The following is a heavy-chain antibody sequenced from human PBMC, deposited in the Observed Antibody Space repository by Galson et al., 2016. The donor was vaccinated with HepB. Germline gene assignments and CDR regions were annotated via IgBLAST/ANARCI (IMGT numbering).Heavy chain of an antibody. J-gene: IGHJ4*02. CDR3: ARAAVPPGIAVGGTEFDS. CDR2: IYYTEAT. D-gene: IGHD6-19*01. Sequence: LEWIGYIYYTEATNYNPSLNSRVTISIDTSKNQFSLKLSSVTAADTAVYYCARAAVPPGIAVGGTEFDSWGQGTLVTVSS. V-gene: IGHV4-59*12.